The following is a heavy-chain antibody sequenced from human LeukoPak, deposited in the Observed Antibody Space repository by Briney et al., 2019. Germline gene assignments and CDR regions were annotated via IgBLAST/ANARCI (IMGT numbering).Heavy chain of an antibody. J-gene: IGHJ2*01. CDR1: GGSISSYY. V-gene: IGHV4-59*01. CDR2: IHYSEST. CDR3: ARGWYFDL. Sequence: PSETLSLTCTVSGGSISSYYWSWIRQPPGKGLEWIGYIHYSESTNYNPSLKSRVTISVDTSKNQFSLKLSSVTAADTAVYYCARGWYFDLWGRGTLVTVSS.